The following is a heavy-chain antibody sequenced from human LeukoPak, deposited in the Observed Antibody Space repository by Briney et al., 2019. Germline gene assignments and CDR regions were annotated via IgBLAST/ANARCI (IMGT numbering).Heavy chain of an antibody. CDR3: ARDKAPGQDPYSSGWLGKTPTDV. CDR1: GFNLRDYW. CDR2: INGDGSSA. D-gene: IGHD6-19*01. Sequence: PGGSLRLSCAASGFNLRDYWMHWVRQVPGKGLVWVSRINGDGSSAKYADSVKGRFTISRDNAKNTLYLQMNSLRAEDTAVYYCARDKAPGQDPYSSGWLGKTPTDVWGKGTTVTVSS. V-gene: IGHV3-74*03. J-gene: IGHJ6*04.